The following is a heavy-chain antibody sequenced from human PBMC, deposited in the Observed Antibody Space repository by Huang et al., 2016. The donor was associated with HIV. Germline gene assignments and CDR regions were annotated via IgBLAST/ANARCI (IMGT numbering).Heavy chain of an antibody. J-gene: IGHJ5*02. CDR3: ARSAVPGDGDWFDP. Sequence: QVQLVESGGGLVQPGRSLRLSCAASGFTFPNYAIHWVRQAPGKCLDWVAFISYYARNKCYADSVKGRFTISRDNSKSTLYLLMNSLRVDDTALYYCARSAVPGDGDWFDPWGQGTLVTVSS. CDR2: ISYYARNK. V-gene: IGHV3-30*01. D-gene: IGHD6-19*01. CDR1: GFTFPNYA.